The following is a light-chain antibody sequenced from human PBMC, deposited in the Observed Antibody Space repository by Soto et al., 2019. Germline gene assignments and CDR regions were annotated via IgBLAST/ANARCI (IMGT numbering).Light chain of an antibody. CDR3: QQCNNYPPS. V-gene: IGKV1D-13*01. Sequence: ATQLTQSPSSLSASVGDRVTITCRASQGISTDVAWYQQKPGKAPKVLISDASKVQSGVPSRFSVSGSGTDFTLIISSLQPEDFATYYCQQCNNYPPSFGQGTKLEIK. CDR1: QGISTD. J-gene: IGKJ2*01. CDR2: DAS.